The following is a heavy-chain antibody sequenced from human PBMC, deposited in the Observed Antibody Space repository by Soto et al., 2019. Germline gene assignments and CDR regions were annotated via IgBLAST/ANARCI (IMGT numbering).Heavy chain of an antibody. CDR1: GGTFSSYA. D-gene: IGHD3-22*01. V-gene: IGHV1-69*13. CDR2: IIPIFGTA. CDR3: ARVSGFYDSSGHWFDP. Sequence: AVKVSCKASGGTFSSYAISWVRQAPGQGLEWMGGIIPIFGTANYAQKFQGRVTITADESTSTAYMELSSLRSEDTAVYYCARVSGFYDSSGHWFDPWGQGTLVTVS. J-gene: IGHJ5*02.